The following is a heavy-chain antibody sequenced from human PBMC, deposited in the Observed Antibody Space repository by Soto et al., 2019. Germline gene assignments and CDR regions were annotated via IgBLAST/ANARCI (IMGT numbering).Heavy chain of an antibody. J-gene: IGHJ6*02. Sequence: QVQLQESGPGLVKPSGTLSLTCAVSGGSISSSNWWSWVRQPPGKGLEWIGEIYHSGITNYNTSLKSRVNMSVEKSKNQLSLKLSAVTAADTAVYYCARVSGGYYYGMDVWGQGTTVTVSS. V-gene: IGHV4-4*02. CDR2: IYHSGIT. CDR1: GGSISSSNW. D-gene: IGHD7-27*01. CDR3: ARVSGGYYYGMDV.